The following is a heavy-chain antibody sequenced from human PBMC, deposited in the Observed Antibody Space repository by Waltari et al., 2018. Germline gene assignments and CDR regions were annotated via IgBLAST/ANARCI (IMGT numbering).Heavy chain of an antibody. CDR1: GGSISSSSYY. V-gene: IGHV4-39*01. CDR3: ARVCKSFRLVEKYYYYGMDV. D-gene: IGHD2-8*02. Sequence: QLQLQESGPVLVKPSETLSLTCTVSGGSISSSSYYWGWIRQPPGKGLEWIGSIYYSGRTYYNPSLKSRVTISVDTSKNQFSLKLSSVTAADTAVYYCARVCKSFRLVEKYYYYGMDVWGQGTTVTGSS. J-gene: IGHJ6*02. CDR2: IYYSGRT.